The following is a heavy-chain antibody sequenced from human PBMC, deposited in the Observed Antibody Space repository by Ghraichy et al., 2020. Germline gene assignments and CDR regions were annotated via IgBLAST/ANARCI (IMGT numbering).Heavy chain of an antibody. CDR1: GFTLSNYW. CDR2: IKQDGSEK. J-gene: IGHJ4*02. V-gene: IGHV3-7*01. D-gene: IGHD3-22*01. Sequence: GGSLRLSCTASGFTLSNYWMGWVRQAPGKGLEWVANIKQDGSEKHYVGSVEGRFTISRGNAKNSVYLQMNSLRVEDTAVYYCARAAYYYDRSDYWGRGTLVTVSS. CDR3: ARAAYYYDRSDY.